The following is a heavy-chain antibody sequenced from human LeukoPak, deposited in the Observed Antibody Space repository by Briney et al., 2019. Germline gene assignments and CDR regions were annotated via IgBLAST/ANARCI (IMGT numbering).Heavy chain of an antibody. D-gene: IGHD3-9*01. J-gene: IGHJ4*02. Sequence: GGSLRLSCAASGFTFDDYAMHWVRQAPGKGLEWVSGISWNSGSIGYADSVKGRFTISRDNAKNSLYLQMNSLRAEDTALYYCAKDHYDILTGPSGYWGQETLVTVSS. CDR3: AKDHYDILTGPSGY. CDR2: ISWNSGSI. V-gene: IGHV3-9*01. CDR1: GFTFDDYA.